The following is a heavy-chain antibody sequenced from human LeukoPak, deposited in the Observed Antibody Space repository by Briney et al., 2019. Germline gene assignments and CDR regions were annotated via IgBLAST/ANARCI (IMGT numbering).Heavy chain of an antibody. J-gene: IGHJ3*02. CDR3: ARDRPATTIVVAHAFDI. CDR1: GGSISSGDYY. V-gene: IGHV4-30-4*01. Sequence: SETLSLTCTVSGGSISSGDYYWSWIRQPPGKGLEWIGYIYYSGSTYYNPSLKSRVTISVDTSKNQFSLKLSSVTAADTAVYYCARDRPATTIVVAHAFDIWGQGTMVTVSS. CDR2: IYYSGST. D-gene: IGHD3-22*01.